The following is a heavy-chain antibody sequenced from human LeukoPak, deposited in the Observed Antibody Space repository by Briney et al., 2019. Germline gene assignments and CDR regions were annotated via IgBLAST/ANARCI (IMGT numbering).Heavy chain of an antibody. D-gene: IGHD6-19*01. CDR1: GFNFGSYY. V-gene: IGHV3-7*01. CDR2: IKQDGSET. Sequence: GGSLRLSCAASGFNFGSYYMSWVRQAPGKVLEWVGNIKQDGSETSYVDSVKGRFTISRDNAKNSLYLQMNSLRAEDTAVYYCASYSSGWSYYFDYWGQGTLVTVSS. CDR3: ASYSSGWSYYFDY. J-gene: IGHJ4*02.